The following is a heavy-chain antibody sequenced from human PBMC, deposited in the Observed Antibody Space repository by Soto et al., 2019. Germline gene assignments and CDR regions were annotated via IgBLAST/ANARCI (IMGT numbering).Heavy chain of an antibody. V-gene: IGHV3-73*01. J-gene: IGHJ5*02. CDR3: VGDSTTSDL. CDR1: GFSFSDSA. CDR2: IRSKPKRYAT. Sequence: EVQLVESGGGLVQPGGSLKLSCAASGFSFSDSAVHWARQASGTGLEWVGRIRSKPKRYATEYGASVKGRFTISRDDSKKMASLQMSSLKIEDTGVYYCVGDSTTSDLWGQGTVVTVSS. D-gene: IGHD4-17*01.